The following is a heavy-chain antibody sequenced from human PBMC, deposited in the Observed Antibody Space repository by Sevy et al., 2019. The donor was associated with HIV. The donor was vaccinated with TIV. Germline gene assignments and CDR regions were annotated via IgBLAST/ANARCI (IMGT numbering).Heavy chain of an antibody. V-gene: IGHV3-15*01. CDR1: GFTFSNAW. CDR2: IKSKTDGGTT. J-gene: IGHJ4*02. D-gene: IGHD2-2*01. Sequence: GRSLRISCAASGFTFSNAWMSWVRQAPGKGLEWVGRIKSKTDGGTTDYAAPVKGRFTISRDDSKNTLYLQMNSLKTEDTAVYYCTTEPGDLDLDYWGQGTLVTVSS. CDR3: TTEPGDLDLDY.